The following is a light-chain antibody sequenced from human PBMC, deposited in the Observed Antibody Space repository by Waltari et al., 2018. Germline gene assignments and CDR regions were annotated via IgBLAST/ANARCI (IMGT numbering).Light chain of an antibody. Sequence: DIVMTQSPLSLPVTPGEPATINCKSSQPVLYSSNNKNYLAWYQQKPRQPPKLLIYWASTRESGVPDRFSGSGSGTDFTLTISSLQAEDVAVYYCQQYYNTPLTFGGGTKVEIK. J-gene: IGKJ4*01. CDR3: QQYYNTPLT. CDR1: QPVLYSSNNKNY. CDR2: WAS. V-gene: IGKV4-1*01.